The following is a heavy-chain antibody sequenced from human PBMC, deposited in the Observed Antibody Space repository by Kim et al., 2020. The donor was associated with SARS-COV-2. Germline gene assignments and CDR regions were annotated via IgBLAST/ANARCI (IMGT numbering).Heavy chain of an antibody. CDR3: VRGSYYGSGTYLRGDY. D-gene: IGHD3-10*01. Sequence: FGKGRFTIARDKSRNTVFLQMNSLRAEDTAVYYCVRGSYYGSGTYLRGDYWGQGTLVTVSS. V-gene: IGHV3-30*01. J-gene: IGHJ4*02.